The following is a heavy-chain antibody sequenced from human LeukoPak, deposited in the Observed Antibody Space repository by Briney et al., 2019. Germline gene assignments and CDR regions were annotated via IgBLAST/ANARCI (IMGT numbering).Heavy chain of an antibody. D-gene: IGHD3-22*01. CDR2: IYYSGST. Sequence: KPSETLSLTCTVSGGSISSYYWSWIRQPPGKGLEWIGYIYYSGSTNYNPSLKSRVTISVDTSKNQFSLKLSYLTAADTAVYYCARDPTYDSSGYYSSTWGQGTLVTVSS. CDR1: GGSISSYY. J-gene: IGHJ5*02. V-gene: IGHV4-59*01. CDR3: ARDPTYDSSGYYSST.